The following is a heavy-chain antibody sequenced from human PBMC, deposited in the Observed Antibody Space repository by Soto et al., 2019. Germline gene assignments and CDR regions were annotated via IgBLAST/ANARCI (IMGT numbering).Heavy chain of an antibody. CDR1: GGSISSYY. D-gene: IGHD3-22*01. CDR2: IYTSGST. J-gene: IGHJ4*02. V-gene: IGHV4-4*07. Sequence: QVQLQESGPGLVKPSETLSLTCTVSGGSISSYYWSWIRQPTGKGLEWIGRIYTSGSTNYNPSLKSRVTMSVDTSKNQFSLKLSSVTAADTAVYYCARDRRDSSGYYFLNYWGQGTLVTVSS. CDR3: ARDRRDSSGYYFLNY.